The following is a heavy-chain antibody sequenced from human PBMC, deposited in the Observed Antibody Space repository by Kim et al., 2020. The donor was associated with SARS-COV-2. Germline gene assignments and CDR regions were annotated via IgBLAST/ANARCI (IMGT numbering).Heavy chain of an antibody. D-gene: IGHD1-26*01. CDR1: GFTFSSYS. V-gene: IGHV3-48*02. CDR3: ARDRRGPADLRPLVGYFDY. CDR2: ISSSSSTI. Sequence: GGSLRLSCAASGFTFSSYSMNWVRQAPGKGLEWVSYISSSSSTIYYADSVKGRFTISRDNAKNSLYLQMNSLRDEDTAVYYCARDRRGPADLRPLVGYFDYWGQGTLVTVSS. J-gene: IGHJ4*02.